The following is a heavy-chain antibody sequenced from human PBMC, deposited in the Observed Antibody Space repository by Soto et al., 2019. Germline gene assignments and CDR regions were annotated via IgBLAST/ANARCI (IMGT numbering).Heavy chain of an antibody. D-gene: IGHD3-3*01. J-gene: IGHJ6*03. V-gene: IGHV4-59*11. CDR1: GGSISNHY. CDR2: IYYNGNT. Sequence: ASETLSLTCTVSGGSISNHYWSWIRQPPGKGLEWIGYIYYNGNTNYNPPLKSRVTMSVDTSKNQFSLKLSSVTAADTAVYYCARVSYDFWSGSPLGYYYMDVWGKGTTVTVSS. CDR3: ARVSYDFWSGSPLGYYYMDV.